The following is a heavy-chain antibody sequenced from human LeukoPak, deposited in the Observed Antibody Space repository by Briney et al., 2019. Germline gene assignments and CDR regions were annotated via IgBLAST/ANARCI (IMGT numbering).Heavy chain of an antibody. Sequence: PSETLSLTCTVSGGSISSGDYYWSWIRQHPGKGLEWIGYIYYSGSTYYNPSLKSRVTISVDASKNQFSLNLNSVTAADTAVYYCARGQQLEPWGQGTLVTVSS. CDR3: ARGQQLEP. CDR2: IYYSGST. CDR1: GGSISSGDYY. V-gene: IGHV4-31*03. J-gene: IGHJ4*02. D-gene: IGHD1-1*01.